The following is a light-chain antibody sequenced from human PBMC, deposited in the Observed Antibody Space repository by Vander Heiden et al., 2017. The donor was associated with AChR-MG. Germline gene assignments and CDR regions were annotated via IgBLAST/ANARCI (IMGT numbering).Light chain of an antibody. CDR3: AGWDDSLNGVG. J-gene: IGLJ3*02. CDR2: STN. CDR1: SCNVGRNT. Sequence: QSVLTQPPSASGTPGPRVTIPCSGSSCNVGRNTVNWYQQLPATEPNRVIFSTNQRPSRVADRFSCSESGTYASLEISGLQSEDEADDYWAGWDDSLNGVGFGGGTKLTGL. V-gene: IGLV1-44*01.